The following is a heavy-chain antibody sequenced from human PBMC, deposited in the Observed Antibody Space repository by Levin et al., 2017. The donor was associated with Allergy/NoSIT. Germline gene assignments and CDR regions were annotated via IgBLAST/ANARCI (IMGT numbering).Heavy chain of an antibody. J-gene: IGHJ3*02. V-gene: IGHV3-30*04. Sequence: AGGSLRLSCAASGFTFSSYAMHWVRQAPGKGLEWVAVISYDGTNQYYADSVKGRFPISRDNSKNTLDLQMNSLRPEDTAIYYCARAAEEWLTSYGFDIWGQGTMVTVSS. CDR2: ISYDGTNQ. CDR3: ARAAEEWLTSYGFDI. D-gene: IGHD6-19*01. CDR1: GFTFSSYA.